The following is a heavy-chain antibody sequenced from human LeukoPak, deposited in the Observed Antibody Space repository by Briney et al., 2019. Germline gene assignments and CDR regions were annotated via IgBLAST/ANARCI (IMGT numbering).Heavy chain of an antibody. CDR3: ARARVRSYSYDSSGFYTSGWIFDI. CDR1: GGSISNTNW. Sequence: SETLSLTCGVSGGSISNTNWWTWVRQPPGKGLEWIGEVDLQGSTNYNPSLKSRVAISVDKSENHISLELTSVTAADTAVYFCARARVRSYSYDSSGFYTSGWIFDIWGRGTLVTVSS. D-gene: IGHD3-22*01. V-gene: IGHV4-4*02. CDR2: VDLQGST. J-gene: IGHJ2*01.